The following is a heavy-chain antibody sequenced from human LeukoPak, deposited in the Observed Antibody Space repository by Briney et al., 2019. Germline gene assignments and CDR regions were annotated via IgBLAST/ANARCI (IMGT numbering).Heavy chain of an antibody. V-gene: IGHV1-46*01. CDR1: GYTFTSYY. D-gene: IGHD3-3*01. CDR2: INPSGGST. Sequence: ASVKVSCKASGYTFTSYYMHWVRQAPGQGLEWMGIINPSGGSTSYAQKFQGRVTMTRDTSTSTVYMELSSLRSEDTAVYYCARVPHNRGFWSGYPYGMDVWGQGTTVTVSS. CDR3: ARVPHNRGFWSGYPYGMDV. J-gene: IGHJ6*02.